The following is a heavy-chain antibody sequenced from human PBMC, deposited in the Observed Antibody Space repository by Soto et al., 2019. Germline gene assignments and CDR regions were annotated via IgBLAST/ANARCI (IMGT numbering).Heavy chain of an antibody. CDR3: ARGVGRYGSNLDY. Sequence: QVQLQESGPGLVKPSETLSLTCTVSGGSISSYCWSWVRQPPGEGLEWIANICNSGGTNYNPSLKSRVVISVDTSRNQFSLKLRPVTAADTAVYYCARGVGRYGSNLDYWGQGALVTVSS. D-gene: IGHD1-26*01. V-gene: IGHV4-59*01. CDR1: GGSISSYC. CDR2: ICNSGGT. J-gene: IGHJ4*02.